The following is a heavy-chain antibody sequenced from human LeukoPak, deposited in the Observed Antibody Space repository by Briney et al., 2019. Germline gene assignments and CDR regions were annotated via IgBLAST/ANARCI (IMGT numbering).Heavy chain of an antibody. D-gene: IGHD6-19*01. Sequence: SETLSLTCTVYGGSIGRYYWNWIRQSPGQGLEWVGYIFSSGSTNYNPSLLGRVTISLDTSRNQFSLKLSSVTAADTAVYYCARDWGYSSGWSDGLDIWGQGTMVTVSS. CDR1: GGSIGRYY. V-gene: IGHV4-59*01. J-gene: IGHJ3*02. CDR3: ARDWGYSSGWSDGLDI. CDR2: IFSSGST.